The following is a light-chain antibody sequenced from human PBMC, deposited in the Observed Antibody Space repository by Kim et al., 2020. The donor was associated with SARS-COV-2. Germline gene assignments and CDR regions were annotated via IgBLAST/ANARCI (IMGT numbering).Light chain of an antibody. V-gene: IGLV3-19*01. CDR2: GKN. Sequence: VAWGQTVRITCKGDSLRSYYETWYQQKPGQAPILVIYGKNNRPSGIPDRFSGSSSGNTASLTITGTQAGDEADYYCNSRDSNDNVVFGGGTQLTVL. CDR1: SLRSYY. J-gene: IGLJ2*01. CDR3: NSRDSNDNVV.